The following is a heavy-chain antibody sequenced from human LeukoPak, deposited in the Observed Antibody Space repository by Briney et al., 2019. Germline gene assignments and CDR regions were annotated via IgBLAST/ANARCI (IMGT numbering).Heavy chain of an antibody. CDR3: ARQVRSPVVMFMDV. V-gene: IGHV4-39*01. Sequence: KPSETLSLTCTVAGGSISSSTYNWGWIRQPPGKGLEWIGSVYYTGITYYNPFVESRVTISVDTSKDHFSLELNSVTAADTGVYFCARQVRSPVVMFMDVWGKGTTVIVSS. D-gene: IGHD3-22*01. CDR1: GGSISSSTYN. J-gene: IGHJ6*03. CDR2: VYYTGIT.